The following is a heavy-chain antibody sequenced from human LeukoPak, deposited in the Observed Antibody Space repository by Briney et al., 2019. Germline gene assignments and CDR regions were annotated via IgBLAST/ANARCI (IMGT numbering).Heavy chain of an antibody. CDR3: AREMVRGVIDY. Sequence: PGGSLRLSCAASGFTVGSSYMSWVRQAPGKGLEWVSVIYSGGSTYYADSVKGRFTISRDNSKNTLYLQMNSLRAEDTAVYYCAREMVRGVIDYWGQGTLVTVSS. J-gene: IGHJ4*02. V-gene: IGHV3-53*01. CDR1: GFTVGSSY. D-gene: IGHD3-10*01. CDR2: IYSGGST.